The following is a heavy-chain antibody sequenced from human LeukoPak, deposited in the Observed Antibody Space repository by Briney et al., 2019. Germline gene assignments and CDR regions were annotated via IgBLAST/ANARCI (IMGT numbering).Heavy chain of an antibody. V-gene: IGHV3-23*01. CDR3: AKDKGPRSGYYRY. J-gene: IGHJ4*02. CDR1: DLPDSPYT. Sequence: GGSLRLSCAASDLPDSPYTMSWVRQAPGKGLEWVSDISGSAGSTSYADSVKGRFTISRDNSKNTLHLQMNSLRAEDTAIYYCAKDKGPRSGYYRYWGQGTLVTVSS. D-gene: IGHD3-22*01. CDR2: ISGSAGST.